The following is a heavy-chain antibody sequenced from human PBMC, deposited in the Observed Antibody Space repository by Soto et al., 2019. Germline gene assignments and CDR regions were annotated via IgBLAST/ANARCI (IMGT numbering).Heavy chain of an antibody. J-gene: IGHJ4*02. V-gene: IGHV1-69*02. CDR3: ARFKLGDDY. CDR2: LIPILGFA. CDR1: GGTFSNSP. Sequence: QVQLVQSGAEVRKPGSSVKVSCPASGGTFSNSPVTWVRQAPGQGLEWMGRLIPILGFANSAHKFRGRHTITADKSTTTAYMELRSLRSDDTSIYYCARFKLGDDYWGQGTLVNVSS. D-gene: IGHD5-12*01.